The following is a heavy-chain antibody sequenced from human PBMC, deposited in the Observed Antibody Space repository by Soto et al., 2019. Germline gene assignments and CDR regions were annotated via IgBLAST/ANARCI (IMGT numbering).Heavy chain of an antibody. D-gene: IGHD6-19*01. Sequence: EVQLVESGGGLVQPGGSLRLSCVASGFTFSNYWMHWVRQTPGEGLVWVSRLNSDGSNTDYADSVKGRFSISRDNAKNTVYLQMNSLRADDTVLYYCARGAKGQWLVDFWGQGTLVTVSS. CDR2: LNSDGSNT. CDR1: GFTFSNYW. J-gene: IGHJ4*02. CDR3: ARGAKGQWLVDF. V-gene: IGHV3-74*01.